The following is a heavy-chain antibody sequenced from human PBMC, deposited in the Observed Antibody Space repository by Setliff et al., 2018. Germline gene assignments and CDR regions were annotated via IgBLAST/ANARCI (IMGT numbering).Heavy chain of an antibody. J-gene: IGHJ5*02. CDR1: GYTFTGYY. CDR2: INTNTGNP. Sequence: ASVKVSCKASGYTFTGYYMHWVRQAPGQGLEWMGWINTNTGNPTYAQGFTGRFVFSLDTSLNTAYLQISSLEAEDTALYYCVRGGSGAFDPWGQGTLVTVSS. D-gene: IGHD2-15*01. V-gene: IGHV7-4-1*02. CDR3: VRGGSGAFDP.